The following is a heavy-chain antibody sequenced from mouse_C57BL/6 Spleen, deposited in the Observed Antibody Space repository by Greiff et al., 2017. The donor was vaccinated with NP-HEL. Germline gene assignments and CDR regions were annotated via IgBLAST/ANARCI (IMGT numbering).Heavy chain of an antibody. V-gene: IGHV14-1*01. J-gene: IGHJ1*03. CDR3: TTNYYGSSYWYFDV. CDR2: IDPEDGDT. D-gene: IGHD1-1*01. CDR1: GFNIKDYY. Sequence: EVQVVESGAELVRPGASVKLSCTASGFNIKDYYMHWVKQRPEQGLEWIGRIDPEDGDTEYAPKFQGKATMTADTSSNPAYLQLSSLTSEDTAVYYCTTNYYGSSYWYFDVWGTGTTVTVSS.